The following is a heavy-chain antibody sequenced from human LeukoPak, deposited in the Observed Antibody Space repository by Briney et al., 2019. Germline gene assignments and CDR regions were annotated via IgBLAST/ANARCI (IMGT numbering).Heavy chain of an antibody. V-gene: IGHV3-30*04. CDR1: GFTFTGYA. CDR3: AKPNWGPFNWFDP. Sequence: GGSLRLSCAASGFTFTGYAMLWVRQAPGKGLEWVAVISSDGSNKYYADSVRGRFTISRVNSKNTVDLQMNSLRAEDTAVYYCAKPNWGPFNWFDPWGQGTLVTVSS. D-gene: IGHD7-27*01. CDR2: ISSDGSNK. J-gene: IGHJ5*02.